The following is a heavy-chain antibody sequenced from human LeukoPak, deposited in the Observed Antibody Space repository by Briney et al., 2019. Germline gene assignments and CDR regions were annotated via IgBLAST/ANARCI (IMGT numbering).Heavy chain of an antibody. CDR2: ITSSGTYT. Sequence: GGSLRLSCADSGFTFSNYNMNWVRQAPGKAMEWVSSITSSGTYTFYADSVKGRFTISRDNAKNSLYLQMDSLGPEDTAVYYCARAGRGLRYFDWLTYDYWGQGTLVTVSS. CDR3: ARAGRGLRYFDWLTYDY. V-gene: IGHV3-21*01. J-gene: IGHJ4*02. CDR1: GFTFSNYN. D-gene: IGHD3-9*01.